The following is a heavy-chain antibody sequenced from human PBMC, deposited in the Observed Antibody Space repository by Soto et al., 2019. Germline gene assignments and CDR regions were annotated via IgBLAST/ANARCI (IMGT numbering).Heavy chain of an antibody. CDR3: ARSFSRGGYYYYGMDV. CDR1: GGTFSSYA. D-gene: IGHD3-10*01. J-gene: IGHJ6*02. V-gene: IGHV1-69*13. Sequence: SVKVSCKASGGTFSSYAISWVRQAPGQGLEWMGGIIPIFGTANYAQKFQGRVTITADESTSTAYTELSSLRSEDTAVYYCARSFSRGGYYYYGMDVWGQGTTVTVSS. CDR2: IIPIFGTA.